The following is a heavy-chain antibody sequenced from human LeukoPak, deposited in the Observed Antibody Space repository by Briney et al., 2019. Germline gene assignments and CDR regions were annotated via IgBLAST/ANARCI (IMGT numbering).Heavy chain of an antibody. CDR2: IYYSGST. V-gene: IGHV4-59*01. CDR1: GGSISSYY. Sequence: SETLSLTCTVSGGSISSYYWSWIRQPPGKGLEWIGYIYYSGSTNYNPSLKSRVTISVDTSKNQFSLKLSSVTAADTAVYYCARVSEVTTVFYAFDIRGQGTMVTVSS. CDR3: ARVSEVTTVFYAFDI. J-gene: IGHJ3*02. D-gene: IGHD4-17*01.